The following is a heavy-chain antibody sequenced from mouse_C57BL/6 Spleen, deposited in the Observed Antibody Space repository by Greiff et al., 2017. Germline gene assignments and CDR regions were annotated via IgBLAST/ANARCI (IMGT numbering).Heavy chain of an antibody. CDR1: GFNLKASY. CDR2: LAPEDGEP. CDR3: ARSDYYGSSRYFDV. Sequence: VQLQQSGAELVKPGAPVKLSCTAPGFNLKASYLPWVKLRTEPGLEWIGRLAPEDGEPKSAPKFQGKATLTADTSSNTAYLQLSSLTSEDTAVYYCARSDYYGSSRYFDVWGTGTTVTVAS. D-gene: IGHD1-1*01. J-gene: IGHJ1*03. V-gene: IGHV14-2*01.